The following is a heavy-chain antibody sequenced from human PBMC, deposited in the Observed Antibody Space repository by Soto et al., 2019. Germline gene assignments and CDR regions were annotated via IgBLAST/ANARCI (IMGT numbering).Heavy chain of an antibody. V-gene: IGHV3-30-3*01. CDR3: ARDRARGSSSWLYYYYYGMDV. CDR2: ISYDGSNK. J-gene: IGHJ6*02. Sequence: PGGSLRLSFAASGFTFISYAMHWVRQATGKGLERVAVISYDGSNKYDADFVKDRITIYRDKSKKTLYQKMNRLRDEDTAVYYCARDRARGSSSWLYYYYYGMDVWGQGT. CDR1: GFTFISYA. D-gene: IGHD6-13*01.